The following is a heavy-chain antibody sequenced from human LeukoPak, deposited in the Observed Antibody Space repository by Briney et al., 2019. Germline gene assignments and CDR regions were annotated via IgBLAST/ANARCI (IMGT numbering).Heavy chain of an antibody. Sequence: PGGSLRLSCAASGFTFSSYAMHWVRQAPGKGLEWVAVISYDGSNEYYADSVKGRFTISRDNSKNTLYLQMNSLRAEDTAVYYCARDDTDIVVVPAALYYYYYGMDVWGQGTTVTVSS. D-gene: IGHD2-2*01. CDR3: ARDDTDIVVVPAALYYYYYGMDV. CDR2: ISYDGSNE. J-gene: IGHJ6*02. CDR1: GFTFSSYA. V-gene: IGHV3-30*04.